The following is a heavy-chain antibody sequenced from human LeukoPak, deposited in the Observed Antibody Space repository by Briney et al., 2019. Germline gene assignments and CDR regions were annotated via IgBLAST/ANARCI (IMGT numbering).Heavy chain of an antibody. Sequence: SVKVSCKASGGTFSSYAISWVRQAPGQGLEWMGGIIPIFGTANYAQKFQGRVTITADESTSTAYMELSSLRSEDTAVHYCARQKLYSSSWYANWFDPWGQGTLVTVSS. J-gene: IGHJ5*02. CDR2: IIPIFGTA. V-gene: IGHV1-69*13. CDR3: ARQKLYSSSWYANWFDP. CDR1: GGTFSSYA. D-gene: IGHD6-13*01.